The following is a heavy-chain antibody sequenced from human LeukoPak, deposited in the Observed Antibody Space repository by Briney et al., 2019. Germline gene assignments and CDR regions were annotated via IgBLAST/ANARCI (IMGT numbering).Heavy chain of an antibody. Sequence: SETLSLTCTVSGGSVSRDNYSWSWIRQPPGKGLEWIGYISYSGSTNYNPSLKSRVTISVDTSKNQFSLKLSSATAADTAVYSLAGGYNIWTGNFLYPAFDYWGQGTLVTVSS. V-gene: IGHV4-61*01. J-gene: IGHJ4*02. D-gene: IGHD3-9*01. CDR3: AGGYNIWTGNFLYPAFDY. CDR2: ISYSGST. CDR1: GGSVSRDNYS.